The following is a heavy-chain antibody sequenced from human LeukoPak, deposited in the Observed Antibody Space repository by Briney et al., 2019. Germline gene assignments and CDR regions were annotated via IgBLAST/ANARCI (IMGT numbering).Heavy chain of an antibody. J-gene: IGHJ4*02. CDR1: GFTFDDYG. V-gene: IGHV3-20*04. D-gene: IGHD4-17*01. Sequence: GGSLRLSCAASGFTFDDYGMSWVRQAPGKGLEWVSGINWNGGSTGYADSVKGRFTISRDNSKNTLYLQMNSLRAEDTAVYYCAKSNPGTTWGGFDYWGQGTLVTVSS. CDR2: INWNGGST. CDR3: AKSNPGTTWGGFDY.